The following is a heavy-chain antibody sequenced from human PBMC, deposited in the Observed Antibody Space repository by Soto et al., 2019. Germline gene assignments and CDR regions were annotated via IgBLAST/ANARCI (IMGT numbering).Heavy chain of an antibody. CDR2: IIPIFGTA. J-gene: IGHJ6*02. CDR3: ASNLPSDYYDSSGYHYYYYGMDV. Sequence: QVQLVQSGAEVQKPGSSVKVSCKASGGTFSSYAISWVRQAPGQGLEWMGGIIPIFGTANYAQKFQGRVTITADESTSTAYMELSSLRSEDTAVYYCASNLPSDYYDSSGYHYYYYGMDVWGQGTTVTVSS. D-gene: IGHD3-22*01. CDR1: GGTFSSYA. V-gene: IGHV1-69*01.